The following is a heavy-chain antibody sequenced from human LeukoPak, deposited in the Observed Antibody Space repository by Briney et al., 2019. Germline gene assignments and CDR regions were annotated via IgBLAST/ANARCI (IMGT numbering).Heavy chain of an antibody. D-gene: IGHD3/OR15-3a*01. CDR2: ISGSGGST. Sequence: HPGGSLRLSCAPSGFTFSSYALSWVRQARGKGLEWVSAISGSGGSTYYADSVKGRFTISRDNAKNSLYLQMNSLRAEDTAVYYCARVGWTYGLAFDIWGQGTMVTVSS. V-gene: IGHV3-23*01. CDR3: ARVGWTYGLAFDI. CDR1: GFTFSSYA. J-gene: IGHJ3*02.